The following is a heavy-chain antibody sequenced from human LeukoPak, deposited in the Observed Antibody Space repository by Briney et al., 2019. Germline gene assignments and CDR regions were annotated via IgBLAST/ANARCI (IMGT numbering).Heavy chain of an antibody. CDR3: ARDLRGIRDY. J-gene: IGHJ4*02. D-gene: IGHD2-15*01. Sequence: GGSLRLSCAASGFTFSTYWMHWVSQAPGKGLVWVSRINPDGSRTDYADSVKGRFTITRDNAENTLYLQMDSLRAEDTAVYFCARDLRGIRDYWGQGTLVTVSS. CDR2: INPDGSRT. V-gene: IGHV3-74*01. CDR1: GFTFSTYW.